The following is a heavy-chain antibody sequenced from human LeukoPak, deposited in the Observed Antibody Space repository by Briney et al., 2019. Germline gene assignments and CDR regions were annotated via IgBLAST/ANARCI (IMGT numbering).Heavy chain of an antibody. V-gene: IGHV4-30-2*01. CDR2: IYHSGST. J-gene: IGHJ4*02. Sequence: SSETLSLTCAVSGGSISSGGYSWSWIRQPPGKGLEWIGYIYHSGSTYYNPSLKSRVTISVDRSKNQFSLKLSSVTAADTAVYYCARSLTRGTMAYYFDYWGQGTLVTVSS. D-gene: IGHD1-7*01. CDR3: ARSLTRGTMAYYFDY. CDR1: GGSISSGGYS.